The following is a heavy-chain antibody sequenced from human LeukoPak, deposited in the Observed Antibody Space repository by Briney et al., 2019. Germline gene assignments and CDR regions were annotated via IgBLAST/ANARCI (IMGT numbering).Heavy chain of an antibody. V-gene: IGHV3-7*03. CDR1: GFNFIKYW. J-gene: IGHJ4*02. Sequence: PGGSLRLSCAPSGFNFIKYWMTWVRQVPGKGLEWVANIKDDGSQKYYVDSVKGRFAISRDNSQNTLYLQMNSLRAEDTAIYYCAKSPLEYCSSASCFLYFDYWGQGTLVTVSS. CDR3: AKSPLEYCSSASCFLYFDY. CDR2: IKDDGSQK. D-gene: IGHD2-15*01.